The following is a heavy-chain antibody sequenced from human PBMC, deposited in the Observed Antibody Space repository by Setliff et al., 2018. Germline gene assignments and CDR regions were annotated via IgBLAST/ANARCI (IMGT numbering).Heavy chain of an antibody. Sequence: PSETLSLTCAVSGYSISSGYYWGWIRQPPGKGLEWIGNIYSGGSTFYNPSLKSRVTISVDTSKNQFSLKLNSVTAADTAVYYCASGLNWLSSTEFDYWGQGTLVTVSS. J-gene: IGHJ4*02. D-gene: IGHD1-20*01. CDR1: GYSISSGYY. CDR2: IYSGGST. CDR3: ASGLNWLSSTEFDY. V-gene: IGHV4-38-2*01.